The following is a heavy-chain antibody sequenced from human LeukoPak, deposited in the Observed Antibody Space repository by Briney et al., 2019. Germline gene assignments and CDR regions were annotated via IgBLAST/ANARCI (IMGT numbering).Heavy chain of an antibody. CDR2: ISSSSSYI. CDR1: GFTFSSYS. J-gene: IGHJ4*02. CDR3: ARDKIVGATHFDY. D-gene: IGHD1-26*01. Sequence: GGSLRLSCAASGFTFSSYSMNWVRQAPGKGLEWVSSISSSSSYIYYADSVKGRFTISRDNAKNSLYLQMNSLRAEDTAVYYCARDKIVGATHFDYWGQGTLVTVSS. V-gene: IGHV3-21*01.